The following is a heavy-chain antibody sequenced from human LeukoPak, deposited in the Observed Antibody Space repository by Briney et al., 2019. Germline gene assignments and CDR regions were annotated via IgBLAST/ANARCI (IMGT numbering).Heavy chain of an antibody. V-gene: IGHV1-2*02. Sequence: ASVKVSCKASGCTFTGYYMHWVRQAPGQGLEWMGWINPNSGGTNYAQKFQGRVTMTRDTSISTAYMELSRLRSDDTAVYYCAGVRGVITPFDYWGQGTLVTVSS. J-gene: IGHJ4*02. CDR2: INPNSGGT. CDR3: AGVRGVITPFDY. D-gene: IGHD3-10*01. CDR1: GCTFTGYY.